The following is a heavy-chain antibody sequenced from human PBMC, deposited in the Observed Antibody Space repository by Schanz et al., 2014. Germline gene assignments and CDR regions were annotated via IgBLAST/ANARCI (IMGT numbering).Heavy chain of an antibody. Sequence: VRVVESGGGVVQPGRSLRLSCAASGFTFSTYWMSWVRQSPGKGLEWVSAINTADTTYYADSVKGRFTVSRDNSKNTVYLHMNSLRDEDTAVYYCAKDMNREATAPESWGQGTLVVVSS. D-gene: IGHD5-12*01. CDR1: GFTFSTYW. J-gene: IGHJ5*02. CDR2: INTADTT. CDR3: AKDMNREATAPES. V-gene: IGHV3-23*04.